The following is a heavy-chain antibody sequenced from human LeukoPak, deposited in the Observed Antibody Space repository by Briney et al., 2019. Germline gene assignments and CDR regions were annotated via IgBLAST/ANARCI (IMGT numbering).Heavy chain of an antibody. D-gene: IGHD3-16*02. CDR2: ISSSGSTI. Sequence: GGSLRLSXAASGFTFSDYYMSWIRQAPGKGLEWVSYISSSGSTIYYADSVKGRFTISRDNAKNSLYLQMNSLRAEDTAVYYCARSRQSLTTPDYWGQGTLVTVSS. CDR1: GFTFSDYY. J-gene: IGHJ4*02. CDR3: ARSRQSLTTPDY. V-gene: IGHV3-11*04.